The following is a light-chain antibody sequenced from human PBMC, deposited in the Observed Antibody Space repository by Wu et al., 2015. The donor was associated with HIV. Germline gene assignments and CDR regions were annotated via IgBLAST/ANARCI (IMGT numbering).Light chain of an antibody. CDR1: QSVSSS. CDR2: GSS. CDR3: QQYGNSLPWT. Sequence: EIVLTQSPDTLSLSPGERATLSCRASQSVSSSLAWYQQKPGQAPRLLIYGSSKRAAAFPDRFRGSGSGTDFTLTISRLEPEDFAVYYCQQYGNSLPWTFGQGTKVEIK. J-gene: IGKJ1*01. V-gene: IGKV3-20*01.